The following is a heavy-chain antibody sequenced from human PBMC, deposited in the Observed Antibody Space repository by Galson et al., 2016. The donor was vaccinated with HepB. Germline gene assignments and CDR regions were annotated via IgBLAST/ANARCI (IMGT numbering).Heavy chain of an antibody. V-gene: IGHV1-46*01. CDR2: ISPSGDST. Sequence: SVRVSCKASETSITNYYMHWVRQAPGQGLEWMAIISPSGDSTTVAQKFQGRLIMTRDTSTSTVYMELRSLSSDDTAVYFCVRANNQDFDSWGQGTLLTVSS. CDR1: ETSITNYY. CDR3: VRANNQDFDS. D-gene: IGHD1/OR15-1a*01. J-gene: IGHJ4*02.